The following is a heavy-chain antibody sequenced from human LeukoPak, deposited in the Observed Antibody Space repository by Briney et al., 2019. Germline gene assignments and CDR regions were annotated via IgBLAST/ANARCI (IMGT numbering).Heavy chain of an antibody. Sequence: PSETLSLTCAVYGGSFSGYYWSWIRQPPGKGLEWIGEINHSGSTNYNPSLKSRVTISVDTSKNQFSLKLSSVTAADTAVYYCARGPPITIFGVVIRENYYYYYGMDVWGQGTTVTVSS. J-gene: IGHJ6*02. CDR1: GGSFSGYY. V-gene: IGHV4-34*01. CDR3: ARGPPITIFGVVIRENYYYYYGMDV. D-gene: IGHD3-3*01. CDR2: INHSGST.